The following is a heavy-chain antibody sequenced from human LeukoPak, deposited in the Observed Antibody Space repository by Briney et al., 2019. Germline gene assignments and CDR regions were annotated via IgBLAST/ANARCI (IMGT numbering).Heavy chain of an antibody. Sequence: GGSPRLSCAASGFTVSSNYMSWVRQAPGKGLEWVSVIYSGGSTYYADSVKGRFTISRDNSKNTLYLQMNSLRAEDTAVYYCAREGTMISSFDYWGQGTLVTVSS. D-gene: IGHD3-22*01. CDR2: IYSGGST. CDR1: GFTVSSNY. J-gene: IGHJ4*02. CDR3: AREGTMISSFDY. V-gene: IGHV3-66*01.